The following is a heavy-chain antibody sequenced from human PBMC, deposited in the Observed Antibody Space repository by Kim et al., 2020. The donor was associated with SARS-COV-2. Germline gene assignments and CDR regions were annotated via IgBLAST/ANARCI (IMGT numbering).Heavy chain of an antibody. Sequence: SETLSLTCTVSGGSISSYYWSWIRQPPGKGLEWIGYIYYSGSTNYNPSLKSRVTISVDTSKNQFSLKLSSVTAADTAVYYCARGGTPAARLYYYYYGMDVWGQGTTVTVSS. D-gene: IGHD2-2*01. J-gene: IGHJ6*02. CDR2: IYYSGST. V-gene: IGHV4-59*13. CDR3: ARGGTPAARLYYYYYGMDV. CDR1: GGSISSYY.